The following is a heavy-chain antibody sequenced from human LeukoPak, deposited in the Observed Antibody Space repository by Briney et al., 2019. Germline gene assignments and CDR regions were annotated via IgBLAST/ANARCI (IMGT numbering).Heavy chain of an antibody. CDR3: AKYNDYFDY. CDR1: GFTFSRYG. CDR2: ISYDGSNK. J-gene: IGHJ4*02. Sequence: GRSLRLSCAASGFTFSRYGMHWVRQAPGKGLEWVTAISYDGSNKYYADSVKGRFTISRDNSKNTLYVQMNSLRAEDTAVYYCAKYNDYFDYWGQGTLVTVSS. V-gene: IGHV3-30*18. D-gene: IGHD5-24*01.